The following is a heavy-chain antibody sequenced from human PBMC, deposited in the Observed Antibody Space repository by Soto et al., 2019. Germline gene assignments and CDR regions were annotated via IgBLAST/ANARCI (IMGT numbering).Heavy chain of an antibody. D-gene: IGHD5-12*01. V-gene: IGHV3-74*01. Sequence: EVQLVESGGGVVQPGGSLRLSCAASGFSFSTWMHWVRQAPGQGLEWLSRINGDGSSISYADSVKGRFTVSRDNAKNTLYLQINSLTAEDTAVYYCTRGASGYGNFDYWGQGVLLTVSS. CDR3: TRGASGYGNFDY. CDR2: INGDGSSI. J-gene: IGHJ4*02. CDR1: GFSFSTW.